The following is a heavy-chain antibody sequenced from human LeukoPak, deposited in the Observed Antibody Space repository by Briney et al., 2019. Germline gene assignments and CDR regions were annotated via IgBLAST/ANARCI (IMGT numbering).Heavy chain of an antibody. J-gene: IGHJ4*02. CDR2: INPNSGGT. CDR3: ARDLRESYYDSSGSIDY. Sequence: ASVKVSCKASGYTFTGYYMHWVRQAPGQGLEWMGWINPNSGGTNYAQKFQGRVTMTTDTSTSTAYMELRSLRSDDTAVYYCARDLRESYYDSSGSIDYWGQGTLVTVSS. V-gene: IGHV1-2*02. D-gene: IGHD3-22*01. CDR1: GYTFTGYY.